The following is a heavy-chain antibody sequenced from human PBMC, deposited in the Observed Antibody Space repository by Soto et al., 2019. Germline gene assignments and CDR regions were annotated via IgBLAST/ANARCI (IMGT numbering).Heavy chain of an antibody. Sequence: EVQLVESGGGVVQPGGSLRLSCAASGFTFSSYCMSWVRQAPGKGLEWVANIKQDGSEKYYVDSVKGRFTISRDNAKNSLYLQMNSLRAEDTAVYYCARERRGVRGVYGMDVWGQGTTVTVSS. D-gene: IGHD3-10*01. CDR2: IKQDGSEK. CDR1: GFTFSSYC. J-gene: IGHJ6*02. CDR3: ARERRGVRGVYGMDV. V-gene: IGHV3-7*01.